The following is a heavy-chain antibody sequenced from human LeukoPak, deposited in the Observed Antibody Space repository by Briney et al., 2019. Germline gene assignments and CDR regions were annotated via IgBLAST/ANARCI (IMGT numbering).Heavy chain of an antibody. V-gene: IGHV3-23*01. D-gene: IGHD6-13*01. CDR1: GFTFTSYA. CDR3: APEPYSSSWSLFDY. Sequence: GGSLRLSCAASGFTFTSYAMSWVRQAPGKGLEWVSAISGSGGSTYYADSVKSRFTISRDNSKDTLYLQMNSLRAEDTAIYYCAPEPYSSSWSLFDYWGQGTLVTVSS. J-gene: IGHJ4*02. CDR2: ISGSGGST.